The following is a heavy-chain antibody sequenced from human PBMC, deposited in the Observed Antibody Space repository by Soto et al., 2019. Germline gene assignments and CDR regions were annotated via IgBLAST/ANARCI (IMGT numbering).Heavy chain of an antibody. Sequence: EVQLVESGGGLVQPGGSLRLSCVDSGFTFSSYWMSWVRQAPVKGLEWVGNIMQDGSEENYVDSLRGRFTISRDNAKNSMYLQMNSLRAEDTAVYYCARIAATGRGWDVWGQGTTVVVSS. J-gene: IGHJ6*02. V-gene: IGHV3-7*01. CDR3: ARIAATGRGWDV. D-gene: IGHD6-13*01. CDR1: GFTFSSYW. CDR2: IMQDGSEE.